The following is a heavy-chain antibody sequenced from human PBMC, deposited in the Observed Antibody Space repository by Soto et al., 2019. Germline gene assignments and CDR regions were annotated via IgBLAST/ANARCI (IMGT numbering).Heavy chain of an antibody. V-gene: IGHV4-59*01. CDR1: GGSISSYY. D-gene: IGHD1-26*01. CDR2: ISYSGSS. CDR3: ARYSGTSYAY. Sequence: QVQLQESGPGLVKPSETLSLTCTVSGGSISSYYWSWIRQPPGKGLEWSGFISYSGSSSYNSSLKSRVTISLDTSKDQFSLKLTSVTAADTAVYYCARYSGTSYAYWGQGILVTVSS. J-gene: IGHJ4*02.